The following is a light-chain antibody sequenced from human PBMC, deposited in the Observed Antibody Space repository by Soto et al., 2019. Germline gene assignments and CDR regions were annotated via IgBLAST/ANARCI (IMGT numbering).Light chain of an antibody. V-gene: IGKV3-20*01. CDR3: QHSGPAPWT. CDR2: AAS. J-gene: IGKJ1*01. Sequence: EIVLTQSAGTLSLSPGERATLSCRASQTVSGSYLAWFQQKPGQAPRLLIYAASTRAAGVPERFSGSGSGTDFYLTIKRLEHEDFSVYYCQHSGPAPWTFGQGTKVEIK. CDR1: QTVSGSY.